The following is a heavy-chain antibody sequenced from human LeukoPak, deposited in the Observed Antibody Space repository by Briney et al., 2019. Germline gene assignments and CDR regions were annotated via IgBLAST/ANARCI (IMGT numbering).Heavy chain of an antibody. CDR2: TNRDGSST. CDR3: ARDSVEWYIFDY. Sequence: QAGGSLRLSCAASGFPFSSYWMHWVRQAPGKGPVWVARTNRDGSSTAYADSVKGRFTISKDNAKNTLYLLMNSLRAEDTAVYYCARDSVEWYIFDYWGQGTLVTVSS. D-gene: IGHD3-3*01. CDR1: GFPFSSYW. V-gene: IGHV3-74*01. J-gene: IGHJ4*02.